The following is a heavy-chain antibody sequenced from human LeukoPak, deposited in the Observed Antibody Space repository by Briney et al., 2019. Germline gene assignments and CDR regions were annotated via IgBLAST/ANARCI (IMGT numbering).Heavy chain of an antibody. D-gene: IGHD3-22*01. CDR1: GGSISSYY. CDR3: ARAVVVIGLTVDHDAFDI. V-gene: IGHV4-59*01. Sequence: SETLSLTCTVSGGSISSYYWSWIRQPPGKGLEWIGYIYYSGSTNYNPSLKSRVTISVDTSKNQSSLKLSSVTAADTAVYYCARAVVVIGLTVDHDAFDIWGQGTMVTVSS. J-gene: IGHJ3*02. CDR2: IYYSGST.